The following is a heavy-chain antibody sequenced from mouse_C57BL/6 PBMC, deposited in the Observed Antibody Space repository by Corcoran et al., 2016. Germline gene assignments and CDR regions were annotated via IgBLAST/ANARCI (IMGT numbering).Heavy chain of an antibody. V-gene: IGHV1-80*01. CDR1: GYAFSSYW. Sequence: QVQLQQSGAELVKPGASVKISCKASGYAFSSYWMNWVKQRPGKGLEWIGQIYPGDGDTNYNGKFKGKATLTADKSSSTAYMQLSSLTAEDSAVYYCARGRGSSFYYDAMDYGGQGTSVTVSS. CDR2: IYPGDGDT. CDR3: ARGRGSSFYYDAMDY. D-gene: IGHD1-1*01. J-gene: IGHJ4*01.